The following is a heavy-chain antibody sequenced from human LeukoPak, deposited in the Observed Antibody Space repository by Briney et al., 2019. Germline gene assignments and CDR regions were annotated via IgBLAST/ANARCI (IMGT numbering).Heavy chain of an antibody. CDR2: ISYDGTNK. D-gene: IGHD3-10*01. CDR3: ARDSHSVGHPFDI. CDR1: GFTFSTYA. Sequence: GGSLRLSCAASGFTFSTYAMYWVRQAPCKGLEWVSVISYDGTNKYYADSVKGRLTILRDNSTNTLYLQMNSLRTEDTALYYCARDSHSVGHPFDIWGQGTMVTVSS. J-gene: IGHJ3*02. V-gene: IGHV3-30-3*01.